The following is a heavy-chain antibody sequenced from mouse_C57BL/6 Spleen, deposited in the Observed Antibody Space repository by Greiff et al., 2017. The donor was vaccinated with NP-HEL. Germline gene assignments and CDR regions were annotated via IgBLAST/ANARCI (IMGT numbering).Heavy chain of an antibody. J-gene: IGHJ2*01. CDR3: ARVDSSGYVGY. Sequence: VKLVESGPELVKPGASVKISCKASGYAFSSSWMNWVKQRPGKGLEWIGRIYPGDGDTNYNGKFKGKATLTADKSSSTAYMQRSSLTSEDSAVYFCARVDSSGYVGYWGQGTTLTVSS. V-gene: IGHV1-82*01. CDR2: IYPGDGDT. CDR1: GYAFSSSW. D-gene: IGHD3-2*02.